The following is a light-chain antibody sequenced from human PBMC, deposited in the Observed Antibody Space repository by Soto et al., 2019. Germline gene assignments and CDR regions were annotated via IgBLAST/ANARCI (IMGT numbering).Light chain of an antibody. CDR3: QHYSTWLWT. J-gene: IGKJ1*01. CDR2: GAS. V-gene: IGKV3-15*01. CDR1: QSVSSK. Sequence: EIVMTQSPATLSVSPRERATLSCRASQSVSSKLAWYQQKPGQGPRLLIYGASTRATGIPARFSGSGSGTEFTLTISSLQSEDFAVYYCQHYSTWLWTVGQGTKVEIK.